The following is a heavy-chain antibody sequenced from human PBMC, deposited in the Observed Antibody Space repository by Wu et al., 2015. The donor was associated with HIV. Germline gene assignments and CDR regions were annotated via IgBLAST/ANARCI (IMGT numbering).Heavy chain of an antibody. CDR3: ARNTDSVATSLYSLGV. CDR2: IIPIFGIL. Sequence: QVHLVQFGAEVKKPGSSVKVTCKASGDGFTSYAISWVRQAPGQGLEWMGGIIPIFGILNYAQKFQGRVSITTDEAKTIAYMELSSLRSDDTAVYYCARNTDSVATSLYSLGVWGQGTTVTVSS. J-gene: IGHJ6*02. CDR1: GDGFTSYA. D-gene: IGHD5-12*01. V-gene: IGHV1-69*05.